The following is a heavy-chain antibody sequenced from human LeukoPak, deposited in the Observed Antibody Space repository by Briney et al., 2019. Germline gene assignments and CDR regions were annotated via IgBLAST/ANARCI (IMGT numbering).Heavy chain of an antibody. CDR1: GFTFSNYG. Sequence: GGSLRLSCAASGFTFSNYGVHWVRQAPVKGLEWVAFIRYDGSNKYYADSVKGRFTISRDNSKNTLYLQMNSLGPEDTAVYYCANRYGSGSYYNPYSFDYWGQGTLVTVSS. CDR2: IRYDGSNK. D-gene: IGHD3-10*01. CDR3: ANRYGSGSYYNPYSFDY. V-gene: IGHV3-30*02. J-gene: IGHJ4*02.